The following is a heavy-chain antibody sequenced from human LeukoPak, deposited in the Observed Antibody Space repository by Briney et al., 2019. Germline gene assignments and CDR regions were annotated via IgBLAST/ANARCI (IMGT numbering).Heavy chain of an antibody. Sequence: ASVKVSCKASGYSFTSYGFSWVRQAPGQGLGWMGWISAYNGHTEYAQKFQGRVTMTTDTSTSTAYMELRSLRSDDTAVYFCARDRARSAMAREFQHWGQGTQVTVSS. CDR3: ARDRARSAMAREFQH. J-gene: IGHJ1*01. V-gene: IGHV1-18*01. CDR1: GYSFTSYG. D-gene: IGHD2-2*01. CDR2: ISAYNGHT.